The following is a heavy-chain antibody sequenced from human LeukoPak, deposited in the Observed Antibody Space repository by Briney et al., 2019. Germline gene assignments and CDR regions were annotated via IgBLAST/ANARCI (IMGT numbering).Heavy chain of an antibody. CDR3: AKRSPGYCSSTSCLYYFDY. Sequence: GGSLRLSCAASGFTFSSYAMSWVRQAPGKGLEWVSAISGSGGSTYYADSVKGRFTISRDNSKNTLYLQMSSLRAEDTAVYYCAKRSPGYCSSTSCLYYFDYWGQGTLVTVSS. CDR1: GFTFSSYA. CDR2: ISGSGGST. D-gene: IGHD2-2*01. V-gene: IGHV3-23*01. J-gene: IGHJ4*02.